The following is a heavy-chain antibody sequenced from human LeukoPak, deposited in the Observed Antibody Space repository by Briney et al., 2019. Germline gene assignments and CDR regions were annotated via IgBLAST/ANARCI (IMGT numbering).Heavy chain of an antibody. CDR1: GHFYRCLA. Sequence: PGGSLSLTCAASGHFYRCLAKLCVRQAPGKGLESVAVISCNGSNKYYADSVKGRFTISRDNSKNTLYLHMNSLRAEDTAVYYCARSSGSYSSIETFDYWGQGTLVTVSS. CDR2: ISCNGSNK. J-gene: IGHJ4*02. V-gene: IGHV3-30*04. D-gene: IGHD1-26*01. CDR3: ARSSGSYSSIETFDY.